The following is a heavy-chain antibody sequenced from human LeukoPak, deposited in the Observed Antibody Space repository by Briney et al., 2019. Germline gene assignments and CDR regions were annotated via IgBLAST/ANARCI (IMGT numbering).Heavy chain of an antibody. J-gene: IGHJ4*02. CDR1: GYTFTAYY. V-gene: IGHV1-2*02. D-gene: IGHD3-9*01. CDR2: INPNSGGT. CDR3: ARDYILTGGTFDY. Sequence: ASVKVSCKASGYTFTAYYMHWVRQAPGQGLEWMGWINPNSGGTNYAQKFQGRVTMTRDTSISTAYMELSRLTSDDTAVYYCARDYILTGGTFDYWGQGTLVTVSS.